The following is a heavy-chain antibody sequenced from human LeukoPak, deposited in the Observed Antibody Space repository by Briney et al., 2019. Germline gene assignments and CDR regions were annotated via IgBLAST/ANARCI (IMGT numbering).Heavy chain of an antibody. CDR2: ISYDGRDQ. CDR1: GFSLRGYA. V-gene: IGHV3-30-3*01. J-gene: IGHJ4*02. D-gene: IGHD3-10*01. Sequence: GRSLRLSCVASGFSLRGYAMHWVRQAPGKGGLEWVTMISYDGRDQYYADSVKGRFTISRDDSKNTLFLQMNSLRVEDTAMYHCVRIGSGVSFGSGFDYWGQGTLVTVTS. CDR3: VRIGSGVSFGSGFDY.